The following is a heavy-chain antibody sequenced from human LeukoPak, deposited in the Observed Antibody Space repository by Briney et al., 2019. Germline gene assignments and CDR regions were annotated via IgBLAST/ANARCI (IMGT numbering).Heavy chain of an antibody. D-gene: IGHD6-19*01. CDR1: GFTFSGYP. CDR3: AREQGQQWRRFDS. V-gene: IGHV3-30-3*01. Sequence: PGKSLRLSCAASGFTFSGYPIHWVRQAPGKGLEWVAVISYDGSNKDYADSVKGRFTISRDNSENTLYLQMDSLTTEDTGVYYCAREQGQQWRRFDSWGQGSPVTVSS. CDR2: ISYDGSNK. J-gene: IGHJ4*02.